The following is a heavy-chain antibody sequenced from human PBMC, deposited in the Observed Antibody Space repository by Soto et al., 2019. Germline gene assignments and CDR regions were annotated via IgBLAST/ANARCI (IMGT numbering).Heavy chain of an antibody. CDR1: GYTFTSHT. CDR3: ARLHPEYYDFWSGYSHNWFDP. J-gene: IGHJ5*02. V-gene: IGHV1-3*01. Sequence: ASVKVSCKASGYTFTSHTIHWVRQAPGQSFEWLGWINVGNGNTRSSHKFQDRVTIDRDTSASTVSMEVSSLRSEDTAVYYCARLHPEYYDFWSGYSHNWFDPWGQGTLVTVSS. CDR2: INVGNGNT. D-gene: IGHD3-3*01.